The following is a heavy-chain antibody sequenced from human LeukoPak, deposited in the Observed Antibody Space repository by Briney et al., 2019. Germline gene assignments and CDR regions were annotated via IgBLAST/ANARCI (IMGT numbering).Heavy chain of an antibody. CDR2: IFYNGTT. CDR3: ARVIKYYYDTTHYYDWFDP. V-gene: IGHV4-39*07. CDR1: GGSISSNSYY. Sequence: SETLSLTCTVSGGSISSNSYYWGWIRQPPGKAMEWLGSIFYNGTTKYNPSPKSRVTISIDTSKSQFSLRLSSVTALDTAIYYCARVIKYYYDTTHYYDWFDPWGQGTLVTVSS. J-gene: IGHJ5*02. D-gene: IGHD3-22*01.